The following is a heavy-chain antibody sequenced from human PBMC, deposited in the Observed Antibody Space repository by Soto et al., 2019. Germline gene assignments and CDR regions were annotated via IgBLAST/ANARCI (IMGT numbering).Heavy chain of an antibody. Sequence: EVQLLESGGGLVQPGGSLRLSCAASGFTFSSYAMSWVRQAPGKGLEWVSAISGSGGSTYYADSVKGRFTISRDNSKNTLYLQMDSLRAEDTAVYYCAKASGYSYGYGGRGYYFDYWGQGTLVTVSS. J-gene: IGHJ4*02. V-gene: IGHV3-23*01. D-gene: IGHD5-18*01. CDR1: GFTFSSYA. CDR2: ISGSGGST. CDR3: AKASGYSYGYGGRGYYFDY.